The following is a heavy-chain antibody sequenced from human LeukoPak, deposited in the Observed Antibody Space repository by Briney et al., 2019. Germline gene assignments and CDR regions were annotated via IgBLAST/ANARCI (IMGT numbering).Heavy chain of an antibody. CDR3: ARTSGDTIFGDIDY. Sequence: SETLSLTCVVYGGSFSDYYWSWIRQPPGKGLEWIGEINHSGSTKYNPSLKSRVTISIHTSKNEFSLKLSSVTAADTAVYYCARTSGDTIFGDIDYWGQGTLVTVSS. CDR2: INHSGST. CDR1: GGSFSDYY. D-gene: IGHD3-3*01. V-gene: IGHV4-34*01. J-gene: IGHJ4*02.